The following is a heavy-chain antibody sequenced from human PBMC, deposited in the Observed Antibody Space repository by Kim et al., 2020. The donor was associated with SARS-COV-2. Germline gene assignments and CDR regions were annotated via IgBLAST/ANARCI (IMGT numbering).Heavy chain of an antibody. Sequence: ASVKVSCKVSGYTLTELSMHWVRQAPGKGLEWMGGFDPEDGETIYAQKFQGRVTMTEDTSTDTAYMELSSLRSEDTAVYYCATAAIAAAGTWFAPWGQGTLVTVSS. CDR2: FDPEDGET. CDR1: GYTLTELS. D-gene: IGHD6-13*01. J-gene: IGHJ5*02. V-gene: IGHV1-24*01. CDR3: ATAAIAAAGTWFAP.